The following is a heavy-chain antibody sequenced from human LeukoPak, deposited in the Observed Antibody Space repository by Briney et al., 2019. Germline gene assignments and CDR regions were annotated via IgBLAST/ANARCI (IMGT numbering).Heavy chain of an antibody. CDR1: GYSFTNYW. D-gene: IGHD3-10*01. J-gene: IGHJ6*02. V-gene: IGHV5-51*01. Sequence: GESLKISCKGSGYSFTNYWIGWVRQMPGKGLEWMGIIYPGDSDTRYSPSFQGQVTISADKSISTAYLQWSSLKASGTAMYYCASRTGSGGSGGLSMDVWGQGTTVTVSS. CDR3: ASRTGSGGSGGLSMDV. CDR2: IYPGDSDT.